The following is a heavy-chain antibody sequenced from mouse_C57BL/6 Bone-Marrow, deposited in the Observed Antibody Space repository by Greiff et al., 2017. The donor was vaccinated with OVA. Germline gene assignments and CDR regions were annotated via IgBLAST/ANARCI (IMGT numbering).Heavy chain of an antibody. Sequence: EVQRVESGGGLVKPGGSLKLSCAASGFTFSSYAMSWVRQTPEKRLEWVATISDGGSYTYSPDNVKGRFTISRDNAKNNLYLQMSHLKSEDTAMYYCARDGYQFAYWGQGTLVTVSA. J-gene: IGHJ3*01. CDR1: GFTFSSYA. D-gene: IGHD2-2*01. CDR2: ISDGGSYT. V-gene: IGHV5-4*01. CDR3: ARDGYQFAY.